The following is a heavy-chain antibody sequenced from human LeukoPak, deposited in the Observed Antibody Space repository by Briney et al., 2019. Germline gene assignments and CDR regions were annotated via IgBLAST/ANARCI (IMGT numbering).Heavy chain of an antibody. CDR2: INPNSGDT. D-gene: IGHD3-10*01. J-gene: IGHJ4*02. V-gene: IGHV1-2*02. CDR3: ARDGALYY. CDR1: GYTFTDYY. Sequence: GASVKVSCKASGYTFTDYYMHWVRPAPGQGLEWMGWINPNSGDTNSAQKFQGRVTMTRVTSITTVYMELSRLRSDDTAVYYCARDGALYYWGQETLVTVSS.